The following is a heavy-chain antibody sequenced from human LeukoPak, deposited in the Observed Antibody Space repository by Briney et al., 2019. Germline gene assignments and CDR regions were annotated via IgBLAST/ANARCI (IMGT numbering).Heavy chain of an antibody. CDR1: GFTVSSSY. V-gene: IGHV3-53*01. CDR2: IHSGGNT. D-gene: IGHD2-15*01. J-gene: IGHJ4*02. Sequence: GGSLRLSCAASGFTVSSSYMSWVRQAPGKGLEWVSVIHSGGNTYYADSVKGRFTISRDNSKNTLYLQMNSLRAADTAVYYCTRDLNSGGSCWGQGNLVTVSS. CDR3: TRDLNSGGSC.